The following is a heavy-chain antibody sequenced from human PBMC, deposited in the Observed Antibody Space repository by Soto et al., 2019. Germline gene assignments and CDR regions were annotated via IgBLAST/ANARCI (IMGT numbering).Heavy chain of an antibody. Sequence: GGSLRLSCAASGFTFSSYGMHWVRQAPGKGLEWVAGIWYDGSNKYYADSVKGRFTISRDNSKNTLYLQMNSLRAEDTAVYYCARESDCSSTSCWFDYWGQGTLVTVSS. CDR2: IWYDGSNK. CDR3: ARESDCSSTSCWFDY. D-gene: IGHD2-2*01. V-gene: IGHV3-33*01. CDR1: GFTFSSYG. J-gene: IGHJ4*02.